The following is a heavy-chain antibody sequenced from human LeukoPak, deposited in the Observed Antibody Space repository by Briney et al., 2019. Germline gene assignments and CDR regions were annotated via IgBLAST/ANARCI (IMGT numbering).Heavy chain of an antibody. J-gene: IGHJ4*02. CDR1: GASVSNYD. D-gene: IGHD3-16*01. CDR3: TRGAGWLIDY. V-gene: IGHV4-59*02. CDR2: VYYSGRT. Sequence: PSETLSLTCTVSGASVSNYDWSWIRQPPGKGLEWIGYVYYSGRTNYNPSLESRVTISVDTSKNQFSLKLNSLTTADTAVYYCTRGAGWLIDYWGQGILVTVSS.